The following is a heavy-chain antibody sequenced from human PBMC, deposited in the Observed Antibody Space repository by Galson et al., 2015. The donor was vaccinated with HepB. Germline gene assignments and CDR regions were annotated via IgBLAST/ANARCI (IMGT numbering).Heavy chain of an antibody. CDR3: AKPKSRDGYALDY. CDR1: GFTFDDYA. D-gene: IGHD5-24*01. J-gene: IGHJ4*02. V-gene: IGHV3-9*01. CDR2: ISWNSGSI. Sequence: SLRLSCAASGFTFDDYAMHWVRQAPGKGLEWVSGISWNSGSIGYADSVKGRFTISRDNAKNSLYLQMNSLRAEDTALYYCAKPKSRDGYALDYWGQGTLVTVSS.